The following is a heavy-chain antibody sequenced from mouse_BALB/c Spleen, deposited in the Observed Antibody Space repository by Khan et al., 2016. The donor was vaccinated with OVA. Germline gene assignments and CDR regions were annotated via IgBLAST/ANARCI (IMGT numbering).Heavy chain of an antibody. D-gene: IGHD4-1*01. V-gene: IGHV2-9*02. Sequence: QVQLKQSGPGLVAPSQSLSITCTVSGFSLTSYGVNWVRQPPGEGLEWLGIIWAGGSTNYNSAPLSRLSISKDNSTSQVFLKMNSLQTDDTAMYYCARDHWVSYAMDYWGQGTSVTVSS. CDR1: GFSLTSYG. CDR2: IWAGGST. CDR3: ARDHWVSYAMDY. J-gene: IGHJ4*01.